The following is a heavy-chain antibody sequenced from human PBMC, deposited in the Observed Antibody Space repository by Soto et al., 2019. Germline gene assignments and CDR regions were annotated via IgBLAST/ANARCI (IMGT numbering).Heavy chain of an antibody. CDR2: MNPNSGNT. J-gene: IGHJ6*04. D-gene: IGHD3-10*01. CDR3: ARGADYYGSGSLSV. V-gene: IGHV1-8*01. Sequence: ASVKVSCKASGYTFTSYDINWVRQATGQGLEWMGWMNPNSGNTGYAQKFQGRVTMTRNTSISTAYMELSSLRSEDTAVYYCARGADYYGSGSLSVWGKGTTVTVSP. CDR1: GYTFTSYD.